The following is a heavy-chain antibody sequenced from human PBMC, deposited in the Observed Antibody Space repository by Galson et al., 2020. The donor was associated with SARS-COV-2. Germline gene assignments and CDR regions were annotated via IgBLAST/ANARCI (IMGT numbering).Heavy chain of an antibody. CDR2: MSGSGGST. V-gene: IGHV3-23*01. D-gene: IGHD3-9*01. J-gene: IGHJ4*02. CDR1: GFTFSSYA. Sequence: GGSLRLSCAASGFTFSSYAMSGVRQAPGKGLEWVSAMSGSGGSTYYADSVKGRFTISRDNSKNTLYLQMNSLRAEDTAVYYCANDYDILTGYLSLFDYWGQGTLVTVSS. CDR3: ANDYDILTGYLSLFDY.